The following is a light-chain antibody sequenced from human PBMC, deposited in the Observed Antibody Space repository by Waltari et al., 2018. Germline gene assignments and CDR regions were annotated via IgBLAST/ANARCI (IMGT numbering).Light chain of an antibody. CDR1: QAITHY. CDR3: QQGNTYPYS. J-gene: IGKJ2*03. CDR2: DIS. V-gene: IGKV1-17*02. Sequence: DIEMSQSPSTLSTSIGARLTITCRASQAITHYLHWYQQKPGKAPKLLISDISTLARGVPSRCSGSGSVTEFTLTITNMQPEDFATYVCQQGNTYPYSFGQGTTVEIK.